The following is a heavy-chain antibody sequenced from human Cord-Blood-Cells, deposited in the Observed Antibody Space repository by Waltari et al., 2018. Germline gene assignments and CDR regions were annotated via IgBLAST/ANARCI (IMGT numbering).Heavy chain of an antibody. D-gene: IGHD3-10*01. CDR1: GGSFSGYY. CDR2: INHSGST. J-gene: IGHJ4*02. V-gene: IGHV4-34*01. CDR3: ARGGSGYYYGSGSYYGY. Sequence: QVQLQQWRAGLLKPSETLSLTCAVYGGSFSGYYWSWIRQPPGKGLEWIGEINHSGSTNYNTALKSRVTISVDTSKNQFSLKLSSVTAADTAVYYCARGGSGYYYGSGSYYGYWGQGTLVTVSS.